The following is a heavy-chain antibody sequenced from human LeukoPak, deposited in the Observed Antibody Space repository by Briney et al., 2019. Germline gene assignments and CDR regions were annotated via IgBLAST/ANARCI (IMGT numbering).Heavy chain of an antibody. CDR2: IKQDGSEK. CDR3: ARPIRRGYSYFHRGIDAFDI. V-gene: IGHV3-7*03. J-gene: IGHJ3*02. CDR1: GFTFSSYW. D-gene: IGHD5-18*01. Sequence: GGSLRLSCVASGFTFSSYWMSWVRQAPGKGLEWVANIKQDGSEKYYVDSVKGRFTISRDNAKNSLYLQMNSLRAEDTAVYYCARPIRRGYSYFHRGIDAFDIWGQGTMVTVSS.